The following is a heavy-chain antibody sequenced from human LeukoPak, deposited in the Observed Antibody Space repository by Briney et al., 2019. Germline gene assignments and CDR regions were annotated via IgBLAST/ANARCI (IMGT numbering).Heavy chain of an antibody. Sequence: PSQTLSLTCAVSGGSISSGGYSWSWIRQPPGKGLEWIGYIYHSGSTYYNPSLKSRVTISVDRSKNQFSLKLSSVTAADTAVYYCARLLRWYDSSGYYYHWFDPWGQGTLVTVSS. CDR3: ARLLRWYDSSGYYYHWFDP. CDR2: IYHSGST. CDR1: GGSISSGGYS. V-gene: IGHV4-30-2*01. J-gene: IGHJ5*02. D-gene: IGHD3-22*01.